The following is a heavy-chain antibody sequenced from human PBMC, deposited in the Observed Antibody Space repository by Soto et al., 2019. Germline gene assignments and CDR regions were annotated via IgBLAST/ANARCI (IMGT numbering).Heavy chain of an antibody. CDR2: MNPNSGNT. D-gene: IGHD1-26*01. J-gene: IGHJ5*02. CDR3: ARESVGWFDP. V-gene: IGHV1-8*01. CDR1: RYAFTSYD. Sequence: QVQLVQSGAEVKRPGASVNVSCKASRYAFTSYDINWVRQATGQGLEWMGWMNPNSGNTGYAQKFQGRVTMTSNTSISTAYMELSSLRSEDTAVYYCARESVGWFDPWGQGTLVTVSS.